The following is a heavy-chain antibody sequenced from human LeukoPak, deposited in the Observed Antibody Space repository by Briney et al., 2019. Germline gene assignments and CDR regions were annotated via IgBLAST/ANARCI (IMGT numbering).Heavy chain of an antibody. CDR2: ISGSGGST. D-gene: IGHD6-6*01. Sequence: GGSLRLSCAASGFTFNSYGMSWVRQAPGKGLEWVSGISGSGGSTYYADSVKGRFTISRDNSKNTLYVQMYSLGAEDTAVYYCAKWKYSSSGLDDYWGQGTLVTVSS. CDR3: AKWKYSSSGLDDY. J-gene: IGHJ4*02. CDR1: GFTFNSYG. V-gene: IGHV3-23*01.